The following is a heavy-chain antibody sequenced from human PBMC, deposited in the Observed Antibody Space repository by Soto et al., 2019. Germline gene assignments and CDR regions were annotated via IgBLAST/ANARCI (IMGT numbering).Heavy chain of an antibody. J-gene: IGHJ3*02. CDR1: GYSFTSYW. D-gene: IGHD3-22*01. V-gene: IGHV5-10-1*01. CDR2: IDPSDSYT. Sequence: ESLKISCTGSGYSFTSYWISWVRQMPGKGLEWMGRIDPSDSYTNYSPSFQGHVTISADKSISTAYLQWSSLKASDTAMYYCARQYYDRTADAFDIWGQGTMVTVSS. CDR3: ARQYYDRTADAFDI.